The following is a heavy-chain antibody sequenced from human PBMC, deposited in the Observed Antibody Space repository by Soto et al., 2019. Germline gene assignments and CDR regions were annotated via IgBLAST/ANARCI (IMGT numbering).Heavy chain of an antibody. CDR1: GGTFSSYA. CDR2: IIPIFGTA. J-gene: IGHJ3*02. Sequence: PVKVSCKASGGTFSSYAISWVRQAPGQGLEWMGGIIPIFGTANYARKFQGRVTITADESTSTAYMELSSLRSEDTAVYYCARVLSYGYDAFDIWGQGTMVTVSS. V-gene: IGHV1-69*13. D-gene: IGHD5-18*01. CDR3: ARVLSYGYDAFDI.